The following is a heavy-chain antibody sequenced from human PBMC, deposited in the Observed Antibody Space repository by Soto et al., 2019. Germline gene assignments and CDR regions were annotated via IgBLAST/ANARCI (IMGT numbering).Heavy chain of an antibody. CDR3: ARAGGGVYGDYVFDYYYGMDV. D-gene: IGHD4-17*01. Sequence: QVQLQESGPGLVKPSETLSLTCTVSGGSISSYYWSWIRQPAGKGLEWIGRIYTSGSTNYNPSLKSRVTMSVDTSKNQFSLKLSSVTAADTAVYFCARAGGGVYGDYVFDYYYGMDVWGQGTTVTVSS. V-gene: IGHV4-4*07. CDR1: GGSISSYY. J-gene: IGHJ6*02. CDR2: IYTSGST.